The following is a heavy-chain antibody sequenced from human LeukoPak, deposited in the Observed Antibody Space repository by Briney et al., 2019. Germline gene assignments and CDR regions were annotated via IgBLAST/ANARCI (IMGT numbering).Heavy chain of an antibody. Sequence: GGSVKVSCKASGYTFTSYGISWVRQAPGQGVEGMGWISAYNGNTNYAQKLQGRVTMTTDTSTSTAYMELRSLRSDDTAVYYCARDVPLWPPSYFDYWGQGTLVTVSS. V-gene: IGHV1-18*04. CDR1: GYTFTSYG. D-gene: IGHD2/OR15-2a*01. J-gene: IGHJ4*02. CDR3: ARDVPLWPPSYFDY. CDR2: ISAYNGNT.